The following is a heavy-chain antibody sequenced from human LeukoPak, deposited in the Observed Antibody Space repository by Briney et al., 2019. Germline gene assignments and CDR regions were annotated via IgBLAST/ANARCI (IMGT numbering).Heavy chain of an antibody. CDR3: ARALVGATPYYFDY. V-gene: IGHV3-21*01. CDR2: LTPSRDHI. D-gene: IGHD1-26*01. Sequence: GGSLRLSCAASGFPFSTYSMTWVRQAQAKGLEWVSSLTPSRDHIDTADSVRGRFTISRDNAKSSLYLQMNSLRAEDTAVYYCARALVGATPYYFDYWGQGTLVTVSS. J-gene: IGHJ4*02. CDR1: GFPFSTYS.